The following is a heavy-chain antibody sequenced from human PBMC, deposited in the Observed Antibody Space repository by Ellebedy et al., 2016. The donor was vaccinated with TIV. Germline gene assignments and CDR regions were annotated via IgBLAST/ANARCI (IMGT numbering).Heavy chain of an antibody. CDR2: ISGSGGST. CDR1: GFTFSSYA. D-gene: IGHD6-6*01. V-gene: IGHV3-23*01. J-gene: IGHJ6*03. Sequence: GESLKISXAASGFTFSSYAMSWVRQAPGKGLEWVSAISGSGGSTYYADSVKGRFTISRDNSKNTLYLQMNSLRAEDTAVYYCARDVSRAARPSFGGNYYYYYYMDVWGKGTTVTVSS. CDR3: ARDVSRAARPSFGGNYYYYYYMDV.